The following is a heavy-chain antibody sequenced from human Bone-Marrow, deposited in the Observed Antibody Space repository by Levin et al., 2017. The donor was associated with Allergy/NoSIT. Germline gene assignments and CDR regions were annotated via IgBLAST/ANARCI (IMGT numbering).Heavy chain of an antibody. D-gene: IGHD5-12*01. J-gene: IGHJ6*02. CDR2: IKNEADGGTV. CDR3: ATDRYEGDYGLDV. Sequence: TGGSLRLSCKASGFTFSNAWMSWVRQAPGKGLEWVGRIKNEADGGTVDYSAPVRGRFAISRDDSENTLSLQMNSLKIEDTAVYYCATDRYEGDYGLDVWGQGTAVTVSS. CDR1: GFTFSNAW. V-gene: IGHV3-15*01.